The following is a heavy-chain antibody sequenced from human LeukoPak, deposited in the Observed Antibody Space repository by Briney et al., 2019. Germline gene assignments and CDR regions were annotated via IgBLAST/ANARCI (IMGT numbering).Heavy chain of an antibody. CDR3: ARQGHGWLQHNWFDP. CDR2: IYYSGST. J-gene: IGHJ5*02. Sequence: SETLSLTCTVSGGSISSSSYYWGWIRQPPGKGLEWIGSIYYSGSTYYNPSLKSRVTISVDTSKNQFSLKLSSVTAADTAVYYCARQGHGWLQHNWFDPWGQGTLVTVSS. CDR1: GGSISSSSYY. D-gene: IGHD5-24*01. V-gene: IGHV4-39*01.